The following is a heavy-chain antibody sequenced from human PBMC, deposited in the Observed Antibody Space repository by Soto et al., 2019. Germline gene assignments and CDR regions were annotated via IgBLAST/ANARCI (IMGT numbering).Heavy chain of an antibody. Sequence: SETLSLTCTVSGGSISSYYWTWIRQPPGKGLEWIAFIYYGGSINYNPSLKSRVAISVDTSKNQFSLNLNSVTAADTAVYYCARRPIYYDSSGFDYWGQGTLVTVSS. D-gene: IGHD3-22*01. J-gene: IGHJ4*02. V-gene: IGHV4-59*08. CDR1: GGSISSYY. CDR3: ARRPIYYDSSGFDY. CDR2: IYYGGSI.